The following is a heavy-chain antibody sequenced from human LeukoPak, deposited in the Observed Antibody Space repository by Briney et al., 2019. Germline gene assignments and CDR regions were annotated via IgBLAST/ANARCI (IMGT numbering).Heavy chain of an antibody. CDR2: LYYSGTT. Sequence: SSETLSLTCSVSGDSISSGNYYWGWIRQPPGKGLEWIGNLYYSGTTYYNPSFKSRVTISVDTTKNQFSLKLSSVTAADTAVYHCASDRSSWNPGAPYWGQGTLVTVSS. D-gene: IGHD6-13*01. CDR1: GDSISSGNYY. CDR3: ASDRSSWNPGAPY. J-gene: IGHJ4*02. V-gene: IGHV4-39*01.